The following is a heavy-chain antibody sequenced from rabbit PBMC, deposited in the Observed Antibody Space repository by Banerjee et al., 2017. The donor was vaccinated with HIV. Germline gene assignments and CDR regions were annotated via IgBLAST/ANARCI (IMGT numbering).Heavy chain of an antibody. CDR2: IDTGNIGST. Sequence: QEQLVESGGDLVKPEGSLTLTCTASGFSFSTSYWICWVRQAPGKGLEWIACIDTGNIGSTYYASWATGRFTISKTSSTTVTLQMTSLTAADTATYFCARDLAGVIGWNFNLWGPGTLVTVS. V-gene: IGHV1S45*01. CDR1: GFSFSTSYW. D-gene: IGHD4-1*01. CDR3: ARDLAGVIGWNFNL. J-gene: IGHJ4*01.